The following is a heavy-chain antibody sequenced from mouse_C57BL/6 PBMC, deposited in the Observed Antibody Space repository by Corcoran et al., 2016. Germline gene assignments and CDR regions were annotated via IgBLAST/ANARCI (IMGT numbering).Heavy chain of an antibody. D-gene: IGHD1-1*01. CDR2: ISYDGSN. J-gene: IGHJ2*01. V-gene: IGHV3-6*01. CDR1: GYSITSGYY. CDR3: AREGTTVVFDY. Sequence: DVQLQESGPGLVKPSQSLSLTCSVTGYSITSGYYWNWIRQFPGNKLEWMGYISYDGSNNYNPSLKNRISITRDTSKNQFLLKLNAVTTEDTATYYCAREGTTVVFDYWGQGTTLTVSS.